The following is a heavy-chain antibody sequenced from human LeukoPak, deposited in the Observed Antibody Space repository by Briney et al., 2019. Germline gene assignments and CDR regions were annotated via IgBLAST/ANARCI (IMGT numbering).Heavy chain of an antibody. D-gene: IGHD6-13*01. V-gene: IGHV3-23*01. CDR1: GFTFSSYA. J-gene: IGHJ4*02. Sequence: SGGSLRLSCAASGFTFSSYAMSWVRQAPGKGLEWVSAISGSGGSTYYADSVKGRFTISRDNSKNTLYLQMNSLRAEDTAVYYCAKDLLGYSSSWYDFDYWGQGTLVTVSS. CDR2: ISGSGGST. CDR3: AKDLLGYSSSWYDFDY.